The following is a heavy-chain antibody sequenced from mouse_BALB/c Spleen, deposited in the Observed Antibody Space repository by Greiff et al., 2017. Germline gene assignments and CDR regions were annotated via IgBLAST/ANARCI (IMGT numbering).Heavy chain of an antibody. CDR1: GFTFSSYG. J-gene: IGHJ2*01. CDR3: ARLDGYYLDY. D-gene: IGHD2-3*01. V-gene: IGHV5-6*01. Sequence: VQLQQSGGDLVKPGGSLKLSCAASGFTFSSYGMSWVRQTPDKRLEWVATISSGGSYTYYPDSVKGRFTISRDNAKNTLYLQMSSLKSEDTAMYYCARLDGYYLDYWGQGTTLTVSS. CDR2: ISSGGSYT.